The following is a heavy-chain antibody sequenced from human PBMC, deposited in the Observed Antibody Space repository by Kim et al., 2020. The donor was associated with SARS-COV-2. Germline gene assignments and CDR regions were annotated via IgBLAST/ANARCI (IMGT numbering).Heavy chain of an antibody. CDR1: GFTFSSYW. D-gene: IGHD6-13*01. J-gene: IGHJ6*02. Sequence: GGSLRLSCAASGFTFSSYWMSWVRQAPGKGLEWVANIKQDGSEKYYVDSVKGRFTISRDNAKNSLYLQMNSLRAEDTAVYYCARDLRWYHYYGMDVWGQGTTVTVSS. CDR2: IKQDGSEK. V-gene: IGHV3-7*01. CDR3: ARDLRWYHYYGMDV.